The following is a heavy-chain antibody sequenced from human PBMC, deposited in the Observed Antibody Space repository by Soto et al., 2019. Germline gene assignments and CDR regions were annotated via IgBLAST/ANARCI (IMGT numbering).Heavy chain of an antibody. CDR3: AKAADRYPYYYYYYGMDV. Sequence: GGSLRLSCAASGFTFSSYGMHWVRQAPGKGLEWVAVISYDGSNKYYVDSVKGRFTISRDNSKNTLYLQMNSLRAEDTAVYYCAKAADRYPYYYYYYGMDVWGKGTTVTVSS. D-gene: IGHD1-1*01. CDR2: ISYDGSNK. V-gene: IGHV3-30*18. J-gene: IGHJ6*04. CDR1: GFTFSSYG.